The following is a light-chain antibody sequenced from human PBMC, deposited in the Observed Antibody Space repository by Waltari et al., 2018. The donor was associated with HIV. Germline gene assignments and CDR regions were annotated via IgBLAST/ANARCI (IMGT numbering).Light chain of an antibody. CDR1: TKDVGNYDY. V-gene: IGLV2-14*01. CDR2: DVS. CDR3: ASYRTYGTLV. J-gene: IGLJ3*02. Sequence: QSALTQPASVSGSPGQSVTISCTGTTKDVGNYDYVSWSQLRPGKAPKLLIYDVSNRPAGVSARFSGSKSGNTASLSISGLQPDDEADYFCASYRTYGTLVCGGGTKLTVL.